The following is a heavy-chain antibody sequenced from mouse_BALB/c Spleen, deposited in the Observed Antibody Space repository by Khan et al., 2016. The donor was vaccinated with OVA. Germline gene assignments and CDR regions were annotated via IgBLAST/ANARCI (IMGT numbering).Heavy chain of an antibody. Sequence: QVQLKESGPGLVAPSQSLSITCTVSGFSLTRYGVSWVRQPPGKGLECLGVICGDGSSTYHSALISILSISKDSSKSQVFLKLNSLQTDDTATYYCASFKITEVYYAMDYLSHEASVIVSS. CDR2: ICGDGSS. CDR1: GFSLTRYG. CDR3: ASFKITEVYYAMDY. D-gene: IGHD2-4*01. J-gene: IGHJ4*01. V-gene: IGHV2-3*01.